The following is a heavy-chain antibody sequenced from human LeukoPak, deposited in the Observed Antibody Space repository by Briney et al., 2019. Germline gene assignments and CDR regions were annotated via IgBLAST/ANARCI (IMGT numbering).Heavy chain of an antibody. CDR2: ISSSSSTI. V-gene: IGHV3-48*01. J-gene: IGHJ6*03. CDR1: GFTFSSYE. D-gene: IGHD2-2*01. CDR3: AKQDIVVVPAAIFHYYYYYMDV. Sequence: GGSLRLSCAASGFTFSSYEMNWVRQAPGKGLEWVSYISSSSSTIYYADSVKGRFTISRDNAKNSLYLQMNSLRSDDTAVYYCAKQDIVVVPAAIFHYYYYYMDVWGKGTTVTVSS.